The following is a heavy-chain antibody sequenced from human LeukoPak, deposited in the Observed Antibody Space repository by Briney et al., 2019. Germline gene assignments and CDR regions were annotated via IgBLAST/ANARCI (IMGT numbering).Heavy chain of an antibody. CDR1: GYTFTSYY. V-gene: IGHV1-46*01. Sequence: GASVKVSCKASGYTFTSYYMHWVRQAPGQGLEWMGIINPSGGSTSYAQKFQGRVTMTRDASTSTVYMELSSLRPEDTAAYYCARDVVGNIVVVPAAPGVAFDIWGQGTMVTVSS. CDR3: ARDVVGNIVVVPAAPGVAFDI. D-gene: IGHD2-2*01. J-gene: IGHJ3*02. CDR2: INPSGGST.